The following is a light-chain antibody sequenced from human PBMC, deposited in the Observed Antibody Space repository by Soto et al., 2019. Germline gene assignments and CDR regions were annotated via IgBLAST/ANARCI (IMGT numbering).Light chain of an antibody. CDR2: GNT. Sequence: QSVLTQPPSVSGAPGQRVTISCTGSSSNIGAGHDVHWYQQVPGTAPKLLVSGNTNRPSGVPDRFSGSNSGTSASLAITGLQAEDEADYYCQSFDSSLNGWVFGGATKLTVL. CDR1: SSNIGAGHD. CDR3: QSFDSSLNGWV. V-gene: IGLV1-40*01. J-gene: IGLJ3*02.